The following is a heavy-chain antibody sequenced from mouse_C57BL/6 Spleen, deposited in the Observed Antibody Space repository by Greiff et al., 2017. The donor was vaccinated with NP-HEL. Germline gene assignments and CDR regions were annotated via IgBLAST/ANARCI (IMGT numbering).Heavy chain of an antibody. J-gene: IGHJ4*01. CDR3: ARSSTGYAMDY. Sequence: LVKPGASVKISCKASGYAFSSSWMNWVKQRPGKGLEWIGRIYPGDGDTNYNGKFKGKATLTADKSSSTAYMQLSSLTSEDSAVYFCARSSTGYAMDYWGQGTSVTVSS. CDR2: IYPGDGDT. CDR1: GYAFSSSW. D-gene: IGHD4-1*01. V-gene: IGHV1-82*01.